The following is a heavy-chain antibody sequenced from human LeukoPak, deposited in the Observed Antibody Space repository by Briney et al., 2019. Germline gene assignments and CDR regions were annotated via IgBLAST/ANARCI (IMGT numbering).Heavy chain of an antibody. D-gene: IGHD6-13*01. V-gene: IGHV3-7*01. J-gene: IGHJ4*02. CDR2: IKQDGSEK. CDR1: GFTFSSYW. CDR3: ATGPGYSSSW. Sequence: PGGSLRLSCAASGFTFSSYWVSWVRQAPGKGLEWVANIKQDGSEKYYVDSVKGRFTISRDNAKNSLYLQMNSLRAEDTAVYYCATGPGYSSSWWGQGTLVTVSS.